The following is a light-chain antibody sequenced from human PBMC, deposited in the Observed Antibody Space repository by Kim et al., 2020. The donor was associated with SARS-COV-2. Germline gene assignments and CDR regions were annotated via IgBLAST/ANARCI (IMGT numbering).Light chain of an antibody. CDR3: QRYKDYPLS. CDR1: QSLGNW. CDR2: DAS. V-gene: IGKV1-5*01. Sequence: GDRVTITCRASQSLGNWLASYQQKPGKPPNLLSYDASSLESGGPSRCSGSGSATEFTHTISSLQPDGCATYYCQRYKDYPLSFGGGTKVDI. J-gene: IGKJ4*01.